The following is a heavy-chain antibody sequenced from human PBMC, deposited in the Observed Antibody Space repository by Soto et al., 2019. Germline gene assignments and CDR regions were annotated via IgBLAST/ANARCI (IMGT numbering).Heavy chain of an antibody. V-gene: IGHV3-74*01. CDR2: INGDGSRT. J-gene: IGHJ4*02. CDR3: ARLSNSATPLDC. Sequence: GGSLRLSCAASGFTFSSSWMHWVRQPPGKGPVWVSGINGDGSRTSYADSVKGRFTISRDNAKNTLYLQVNSPRAEDTAVYYCARLSNSATPLDCWGQGTLVTVSS. CDR1: GFTFSSSW.